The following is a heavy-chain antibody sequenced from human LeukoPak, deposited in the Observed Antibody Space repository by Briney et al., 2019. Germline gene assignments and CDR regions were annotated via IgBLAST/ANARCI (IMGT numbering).Heavy chain of an antibody. CDR1: GFTFSSYG. CDR2: IWYDGSNK. CDR3: ARDLTPVTVTGY. V-gene: IGHV3-30*19. D-gene: IGHD4-17*01. J-gene: IGHJ4*02. Sequence: GGSLRLSCAASGFTFSSYGMHWVRRAPGKGLEWVAVIWYDGSNKYYADSVKGRFTISRDNSKNTLYLQMNSLRAEDTAVYYCARDLTPVTVTGYWGQGTLVTVSS.